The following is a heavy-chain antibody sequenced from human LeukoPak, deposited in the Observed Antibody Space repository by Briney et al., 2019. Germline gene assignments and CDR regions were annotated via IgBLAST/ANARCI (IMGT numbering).Heavy chain of an antibody. CDR2: IYSSGTT. CDR3: ARAAGLANSPAFDY. Sequence: KPSETLSLTCTVSGGSINSFYWNWIRQPPGKGLEWIGYIYSSGTTNYKPSLRSRVTISIDASKNQFSLKLGSLTAADTAIYYCARAAGLANSPAFDYWGQGAPVTVSS. CDR1: GGSINSFY. J-gene: IGHJ4*02. D-gene: IGHD1-1*01. V-gene: IGHV4-59*01.